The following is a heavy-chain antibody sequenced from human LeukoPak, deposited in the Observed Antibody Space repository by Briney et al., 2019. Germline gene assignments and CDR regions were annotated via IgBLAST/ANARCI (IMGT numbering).Heavy chain of an antibody. CDR1: GGTFNSNA. V-gene: IGHV1-69*13. CDR2: IIPVSGTA. Sequence: SVKVSCKASGGTFNSNAITWVRQAPGQGLEWMGGIIPVSGTANYAQNFQGRVTIIADESTNTAYMELSSLRSEDTAVYYCARVPGTPYYYYGMDVWGQGTTVTVSS. D-gene: IGHD1-1*01. J-gene: IGHJ6*02. CDR3: ARVPGTPYYYYGMDV.